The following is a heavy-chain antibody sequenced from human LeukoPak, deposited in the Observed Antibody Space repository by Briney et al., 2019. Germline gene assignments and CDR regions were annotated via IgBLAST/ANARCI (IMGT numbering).Heavy chain of an antibody. D-gene: IGHD6-13*01. Sequence: GGSLRLSCAASGFIFSRYWMTWVRQAPGKGLEWVANIKEDGSVKFYVDSVKGRFTISRDNAKNSLYLQMNSLRAEDTAVYYCARDGGSSWRTKGDYWGQGTLVTVSS. CDR1: GFIFSRYW. CDR3: ARDGGSSWRTKGDY. V-gene: IGHV3-7*01. CDR2: IKEDGSVK. J-gene: IGHJ4*02.